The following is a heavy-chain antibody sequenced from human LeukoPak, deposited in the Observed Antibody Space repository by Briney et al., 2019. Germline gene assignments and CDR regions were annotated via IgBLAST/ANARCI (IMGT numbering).Heavy chain of an antibody. V-gene: IGHV3-30*04. CDR2: ISYDGSNK. CDR3: ARVSHYGSGSYRCF. CDR1: GFTYISYE. Sequence: GRSLRLSCAASGFTYISYETHWVRQAPGKGLEWVAIISYDGSNKDYADSVKGRFTISRENSKNTLSLQMNSLRADDTALYYCARVSHYGSGSYRCFWGPGTLVTVSS. J-gene: IGHJ4*02. D-gene: IGHD3-10*01.